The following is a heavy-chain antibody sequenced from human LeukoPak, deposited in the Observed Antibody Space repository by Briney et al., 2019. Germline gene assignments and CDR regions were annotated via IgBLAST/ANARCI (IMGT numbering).Heavy chain of an antibody. V-gene: IGHV3-33*08. J-gene: IGHJ4*02. CDR2: IWYDGSNK. CDR1: GFTFSVYP. D-gene: IGHD3-3*01. CDR3: ARDFGYFDY. Sequence: GGSLRLSCAASGFTFSVYPMHWVRQAPGKGLEWVAVIWYDGSNKYYADSVKGRFTISRDNSKNTLYLRMNSLRAEDTAVYYCARDFGYFDYWGQGTLVTVSS.